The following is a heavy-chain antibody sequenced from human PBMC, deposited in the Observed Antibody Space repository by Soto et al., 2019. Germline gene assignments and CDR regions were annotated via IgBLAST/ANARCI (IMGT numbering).Heavy chain of an antibody. CDR2: ISAYNGNT. CDR3: ARGGYGDLDPLLGFDY. Sequence: QVQRVQSGAEVKKPGASVKVSCKASGYTFASYGISWVRQAPGQGLEWMGWISAYNGNTNYAQKLQGRVTMTTDTPTSTAYMELRSLRSDDTAVYYCARGGYGDLDPLLGFDYWGQGTLVTVSS. V-gene: IGHV1-18*01. J-gene: IGHJ4*02. CDR1: GYTFASYG. D-gene: IGHD4-17*01.